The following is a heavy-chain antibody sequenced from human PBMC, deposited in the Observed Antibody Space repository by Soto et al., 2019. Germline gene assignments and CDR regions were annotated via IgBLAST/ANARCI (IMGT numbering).Heavy chain of an antibody. V-gene: IGHV4-31*03. Sequence: SETLSLTCTVSGGSISSGGYYWSWIRQHPGKGLEWIGYIYYSGSTYYNPSLKSRVTISVDTSKNEFSLKLSSVTAADTAVYYCARAPIYYYYSYGMDVWGQGTTVTVSS. CDR1: GGSISSGGYY. CDR3: ARAPIYYYYSYGMDV. J-gene: IGHJ6*02. D-gene: IGHD3-9*01. CDR2: IYYSGST.